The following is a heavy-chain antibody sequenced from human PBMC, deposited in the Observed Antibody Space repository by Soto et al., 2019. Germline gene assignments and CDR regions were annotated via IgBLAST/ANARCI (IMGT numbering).Heavy chain of an antibody. Sequence: QITLKESGPTLVKPTQTLTLTCTFSGFSLTTDRLGVGWIRQPPGEAMEWLAVIYWDDSKTYRPSPESRLTIPKDSSKNQVALTMTNMDSLDTATYYCAHAYGGRSLYWGQGTLVTVSS. D-gene: IGHD1-26*01. CDR2: IYWDDSK. J-gene: IGHJ4*02. V-gene: IGHV2-5*02. CDR1: GFSLTTDRLG. CDR3: AHAYGGRSLY.